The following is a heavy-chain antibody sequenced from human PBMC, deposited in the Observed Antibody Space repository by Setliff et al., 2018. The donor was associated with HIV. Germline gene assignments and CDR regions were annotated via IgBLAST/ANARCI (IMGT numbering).Heavy chain of an antibody. V-gene: IGHV3-48*01. J-gene: IGHJ4*02. D-gene: IGHD3-3*01. CDR2: ISSSSSTI. Sequence: GSLRLSCAASGFTFSSYSMNWVRQAPGKGLEWVSYISSSSSTIYYADSVKGRFTISRDNAKNSLYLQMNRLRAEDTAVYYCARDLTIFGVVDYFDYWGQGTLVTVSS. CDR1: GFTFSSYS. CDR3: ARDLTIFGVVDYFDY.